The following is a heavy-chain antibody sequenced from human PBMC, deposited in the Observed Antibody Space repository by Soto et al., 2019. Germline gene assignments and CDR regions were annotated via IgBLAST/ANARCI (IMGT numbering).Heavy chain of an antibody. CDR3: ARLYSDSSGYDAFDI. J-gene: IGHJ3*02. V-gene: IGHV5-51*01. CDR1: GYSFTSYW. CDR2: IYPGDSDT. Sequence: GESLKISCKGSGYSFTSYWIGWVRQMPGKGLEWMGIIYPGDSDTRYSPSFQSQVTISADKSISTAYLQWSSLKASDTAMYYCARLYSDSSGYDAFDIWGQGTMVTVSS. D-gene: IGHD3-22*01.